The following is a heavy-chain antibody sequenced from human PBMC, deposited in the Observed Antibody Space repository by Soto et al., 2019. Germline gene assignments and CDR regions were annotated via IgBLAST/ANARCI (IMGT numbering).Heavy chain of an antibody. Sequence: QVQLVQSGAEVKKPGSSVKVSCKASGGTFSSYTVTWVRQAPGQGLEWMGRIIPVLDITNYAQKFQGRLTITADKSTSTAYMELSSLRSEDTAVYYCARGERGDFDYWGQGTLVNVSS. J-gene: IGHJ4*02. CDR3: ARGERGDFDY. V-gene: IGHV1-69*02. CDR2: IIPVLDIT. D-gene: IGHD1-1*01. CDR1: GGTFSSYT.